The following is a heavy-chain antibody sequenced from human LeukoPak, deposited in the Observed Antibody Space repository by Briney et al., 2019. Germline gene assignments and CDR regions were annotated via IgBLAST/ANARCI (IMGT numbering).Heavy chain of an antibody. CDR3: AKDTPLCYFDY. D-gene: IGHD3-16*01. Sequence: PGGSLRLSCAASGFIFSDYYMGWVRQAPGKGLEWVSYISNKGSSSTTYYADSVKGRFTISRDDAQNSLYLQMNSLRADDTAVYYCAKDTPLCYFDYWGQGTLVTVSS. CDR1: GFIFSDYY. CDR2: ISNKGSSSTT. J-gene: IGHJ4*02. V-gene: IGHV3-11*01.